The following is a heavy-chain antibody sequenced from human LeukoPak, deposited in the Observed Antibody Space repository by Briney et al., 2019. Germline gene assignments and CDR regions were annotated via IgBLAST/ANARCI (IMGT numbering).Heavy chain of an antibody. CDR3: AKGGRGITIFGVVIIIPDFDY. CDR2: ISGSGGST. J-gene: IGHJ4*02. V-gene: IGHV3-23*01. D-gene: IGHD3-3*01. Sequence: GGSLRLSCAAPGFTFSSYAMSWVRQAPGEGLEWVSAISGSGGSTYYADSVKGRFTISRDNSKNTLYLQMNSLRAEDTAVYYCAKGGRGITIFGVVIIIPDFDYWGQGTLVTVSS. CDR1: GFTFSSYA.